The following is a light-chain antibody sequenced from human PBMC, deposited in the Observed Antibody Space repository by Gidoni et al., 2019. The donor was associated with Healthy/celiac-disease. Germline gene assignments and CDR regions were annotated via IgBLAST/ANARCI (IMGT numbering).Light chain of an antibody. CDR3: QQSYRTAT. CDR1: QSISSY. V-gene: IGKV1-39*01. J-gene: IGKJ4*01. CDR2: AAS. Sequence: DIQMTQSPSSLSASVGDRVTITCRASQSISSYLNWYQQKPGKAPKLLIYAASSLQSGVPSRFSGSGSGTDFTLTISSLQPEDFATYYCQQSYRTATFXGXTKVEIK.